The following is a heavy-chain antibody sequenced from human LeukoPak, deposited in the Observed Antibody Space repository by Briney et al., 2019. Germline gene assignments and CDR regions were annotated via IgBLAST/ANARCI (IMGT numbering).Heavy chain of an antibody. Sequence: PGGSLRLSCAASGFTFDDYAMHWVRQAPGKGLEWVSGISWNSGSIGYADSVKGRFTISRDNAKNSLYLQMNSLRAKDTALYYCAKDSYGGNSVGYYGMDVWGQGTTVTVSS. CDR2: ISWNSGSI. CDR3: AKDSYGGNSVGYYGMDV. J-gene: IGHJ6*02. CDR1: GFTFDDYA. V-gene: IGHV3-9*01. D-gene: IGHD4-23*01.